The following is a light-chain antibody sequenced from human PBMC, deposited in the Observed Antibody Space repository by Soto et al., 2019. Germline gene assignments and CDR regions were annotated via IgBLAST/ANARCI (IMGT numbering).Light chain of an antibody. CDR3: QSYDSSLSVV. V-gene: IGLV1-40*01. Sequence: QSVLTQPPSVSGAPGQRVSISCTGSSSNIGAGYGVHWYQQLPGAAPKLLIYVNDNRPSGVPDRFSGSKSGASASLAITGRQAEDEADDYCQSYDSSLSVVFGGGTKLTVL. CDR1: SSNIGAGYG. J-gene: IGLJ2*01. CDR2: VND.